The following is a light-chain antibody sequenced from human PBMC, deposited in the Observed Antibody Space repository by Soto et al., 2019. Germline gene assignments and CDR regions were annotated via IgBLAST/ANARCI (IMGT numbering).Light chain of an antibody. J-gene: IGLJ1*01. V-gene: IGLV2-14*01. Sequence: QSALTQPASVSGSPGQSITISCTGTSIDVGGYNYVSWYQQHPGKAPKLMICEVSNRPSGVSNRFSGSKSGNTASLTISGLQAEDEADYYCSSYTSSSTLVFGTGTKLTVL. CDR1: SIDVGGYNY. CDR2: EVS. CDR3: SSYTSSSTLV.